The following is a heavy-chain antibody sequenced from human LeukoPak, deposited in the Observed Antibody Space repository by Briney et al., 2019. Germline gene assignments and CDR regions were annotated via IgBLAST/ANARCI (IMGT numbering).Heavy chain of an antibody. V-gene: IGHV1-69*05. CDR1: GGTFSSYA. Sequence: ASVKVSCKASGGTFSSYAISWVRQAPGQGLEWMGRIITIFGIANYAQKFQGRVTIPTDESTRTAYMELSSLRSEDTAVYYCARSVTGPHYYYYYMDVWGKGTTVTVSS. CDR3: ARSVTGPHYYYYYMDV. D-gene: IGHD4-11*01. J-gene: IGHJ6*03. CDR2: IITIFGIA.